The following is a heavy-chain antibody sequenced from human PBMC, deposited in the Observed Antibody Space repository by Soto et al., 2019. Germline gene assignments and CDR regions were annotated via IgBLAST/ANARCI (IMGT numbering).Heavy chain of an antibody. V-gene: IGHV3-23*01. D-gene: IGHD3-10*01. Sequence: GSLRLSCVASGFTFRTNPMSWVRQAPGKGLEWVSGVSDSGAKTYYADSVKGRFTVSRDNSKNTLYLEMKSLRAEDTAVYYCAKDFQFGGSGTGYFDNWGQGTLVTVSS. J-gene: IGHJ4*02. CDR3: AKDFQFGGSGTGYFDN. CDR1: GFTFRTNP. CDR2: VSDSGAKT.